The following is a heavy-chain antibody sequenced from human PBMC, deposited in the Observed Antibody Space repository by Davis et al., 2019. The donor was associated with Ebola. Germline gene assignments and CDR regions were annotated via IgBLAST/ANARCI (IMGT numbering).Heavy chain of an antibody. CDR2: ISSNGGST. CDR3: ARVGGDLRGMDV. J-gene: IGHJ6*02. V-gene: IGHV3-64*04. Sequence: GESLKISCSASGFTFSSYAMHWVRQAPGKGLEYVSAISSNGGSTYYADSVKGRFTISRDNSKNTLYLQMNSLRDEDTAVYYCARVGGDLRGMDVWGQGTTVTVSS. D-gene: IGHD3-3*01. CDR1: GFTFSSYA.